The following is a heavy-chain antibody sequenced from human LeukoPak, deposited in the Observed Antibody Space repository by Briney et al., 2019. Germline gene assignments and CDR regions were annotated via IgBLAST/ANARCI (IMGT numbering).Heavy chain of an antibody. J-gene: IGHJ4*02. Sequence: GGSLRLSCVASGFTFNTYIMTWVRQAPGKGLEWVSTMTGSGTGSYYADSVKGRFTVSRDNSKKTLYLQMKSLRAEDTAVYYCAKDDAVAISSLTYWGQGTLVTVSS. D-gene: IGHD6-19*01. V-gene: IGHV3-23*01. CDR2: MTGSGTGS. CDR1: GFTFNTYI. CDR3: AKDDAVAISSLTY.